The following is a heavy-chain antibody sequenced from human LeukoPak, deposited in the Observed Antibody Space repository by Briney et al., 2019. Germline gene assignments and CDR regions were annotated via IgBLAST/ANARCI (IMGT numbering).Heavy chain of an antibody. CDR1: GFTFSSYW. J-gene: IGHJ4*02. Sequence: PGGSLRPSCAASGFTFSSYWMHWVRQAPGKGLVWVSRINGDGSNTSYADSVKGRFMISRDNAKNTLYLQMNSLRAEDTAVYYCARVVSTSEDWGQGTLVTVSS. CDR2: INGDGSNT. CDR3: ARVVSTSED. D-gene: IGHD4-23*01. V-gene: IGHV3-74*01.